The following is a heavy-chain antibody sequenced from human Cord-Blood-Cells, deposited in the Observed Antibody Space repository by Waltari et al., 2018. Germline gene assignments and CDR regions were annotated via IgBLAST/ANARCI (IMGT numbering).Heavy chain of an antibody. CDR1: GYTFTSYG. V-gene: IGHV1-18*01. Sequence: QVQLVQSGAEVKKPGASVKVSCKASGYTFTSYGISWVRQAPGQGLEWMGWIIADYGKPNLSQKLQGRGTMTTDTSTGTAYMELRSLRSDDTAVYYCARSHEAARHDAFDIWGQGTMVTVSS. CDR3: ARSHEAARHDAFDI. J-gene: IGHJ3*02. D-gene: IGHD6-6*01. CDR2: IIADYGKP.